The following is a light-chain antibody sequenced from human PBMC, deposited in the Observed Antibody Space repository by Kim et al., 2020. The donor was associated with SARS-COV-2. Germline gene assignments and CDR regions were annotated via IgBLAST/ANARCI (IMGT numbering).Light chain of an antibody. J-gene: IGLJ1*01. CDR2: YDS. Sequence: PGKTARITCGGNDVRGKRLLWYQQQPGQAPVLVIYYDSDRPPGIPARFSGSNSGNTATLTISRVEAGDEADYYCQVWDSSSDHRGVFGTGTKVTVL. V-gene: IGLV3-21*04. CDR3: QVWDSSSDHRGV. CDR1: DVRGKR.